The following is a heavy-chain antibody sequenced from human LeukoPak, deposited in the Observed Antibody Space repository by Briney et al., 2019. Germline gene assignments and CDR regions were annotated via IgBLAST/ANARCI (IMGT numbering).Heavy chain of an antibody. V-gene: IGHV4-34*01. J-gene: IGHJ4*02. CDR2: INHSGST. D-gene: IGHD3-16*02. CDR1: GGSFSGYY. Sequence: SSETLFLTCAVYGGSFSGYYWSWIRQPPGKGLEWIGEINHSGSTNYNPSLKSRVTISVDTSKNQFSLKLGSVTAADTAVYYCARGRDDDVWGSYPTCFDFWGQGTLVTVSS. CDR3: ARGRDDDVWGSYPTCFDF.